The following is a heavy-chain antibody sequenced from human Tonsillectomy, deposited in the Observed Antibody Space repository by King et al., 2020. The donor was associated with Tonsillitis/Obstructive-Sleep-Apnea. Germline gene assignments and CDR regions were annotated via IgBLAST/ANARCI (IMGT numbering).Heavy chain of an antibody. CDR2: INPSGGST. J-gene: IGHJ4*02. D-gene: IGHD4-11*01. CDR3: ARDRSREYSNYPLWNFDY. Sequence: QLVQSGAEVKKPGASVKVSCKASGYTFTSYYVHWVRQAPGQGLEWMGIINPSGGSTSYAQKFQGRVTMTRDTSTSTVYMELSSLRSEDTAVYYCARDRSREYSNYPLWNFDYWGQGTLVTVSS. V-gene: IGHV1-46*01. CDR1: GYTFTSYY.